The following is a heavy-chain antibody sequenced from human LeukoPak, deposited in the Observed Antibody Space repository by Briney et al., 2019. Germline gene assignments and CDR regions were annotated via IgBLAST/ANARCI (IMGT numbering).Heavy chain of an antibody. D-gene: IGHD5-12*01. CDR2: IIPILGIA. J-gene: IGHJ4*02. CDR3: ARTRGYSGYDLKACFAY. CDR1: VCTFSSYA. V-gene: IGHV1-69*04. Sequence: ASVKVSCKSSVCTFSSYAISWVRQAPGQGREGMGRIIPILGIANYAQKFQDRVTITADKSTTTAYTELPSMRSEDTPVYYCARTRGYSGYDLKACFAYWGQGTLVTVSS.